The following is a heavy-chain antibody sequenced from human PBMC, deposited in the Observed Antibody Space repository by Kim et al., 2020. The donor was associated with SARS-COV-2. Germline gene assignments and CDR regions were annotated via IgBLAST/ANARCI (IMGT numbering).Heavy chain of an antibody. CDR1: GFTFDDYA. CDR3: AKDKFLGGLYSASGSLGSFDV. J-gene: IGHJ6*02. Sequence: GGSLRLSCAASGFTFDDYAMHWVRQVPGKGLEWVSLISGDGSSTYYADSVKGRFTISRDNSKNSLYLQMNSLKTEDTALYYCAKDKFLGGLYSASGSLGSFDVWGQGTTVTVSS. CDR2: ISGDGSST. D-gene: IGHD3-10*01. V-gene: IGHV3-43*02.